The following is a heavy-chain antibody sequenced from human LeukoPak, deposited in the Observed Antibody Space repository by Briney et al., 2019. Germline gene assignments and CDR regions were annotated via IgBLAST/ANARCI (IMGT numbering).Heavy chain of an antibody. Sequence: GASVKVSCKASGHTFTAYYMHWVRQAPGQGLEWMGRINPNSGGTNYAQKFQGRVTMTRDTSISTAYMELSRLRSDDTAVYYCARFIRGYDFWSGYYPYFDYWGQGTLVTVSS. CDR2: INPNSGGT. D-gene: IGHD3-3*01. CDR3: ARFIRGYDFWSGYYPYFDY. CDR1: GHTFTAYY. J-gene: IGHJ4*02. V-gene: IGHV1-2*06.